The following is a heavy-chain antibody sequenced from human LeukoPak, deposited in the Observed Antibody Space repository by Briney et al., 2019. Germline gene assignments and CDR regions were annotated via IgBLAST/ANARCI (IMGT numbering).Heavy chain of an antibody. Sequence: GGSLRLSCEASGFSFSNYWMSWVRQAPGKGLEWVANIKQDGSEKYYVDSVKGRFTISRDNAKNSLYLQMNSLRADDTAVYYCARDLPITYYYDSSGSRIDYWGQGTLVTVSS. CDR2: IKQDGSEK. D-gene: IGHD3-22*01. V-gene: IGHV3-7*03. J-gene: IGHJ4*02. CDR1: GFSFSNYW. CDR3: ARDLPITYYYDSSGSRIDY.